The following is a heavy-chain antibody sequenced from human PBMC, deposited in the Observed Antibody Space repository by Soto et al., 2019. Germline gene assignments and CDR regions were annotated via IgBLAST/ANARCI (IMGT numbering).Heavy chain of an antibody. V-gene: IGHV3-30-3*01. Sequence: QVQLVESGGGVVQPGRSLRLSCAASGFTFSSYAMHWVRQAPGKGLEWVAVISYDGSNKYYADSVKGRFTISRDNSKNTLYLQMNSVRAEDTAVYYCARDQFRVDCSSTSCYLPYYYYGMDVWGQGTTVTVSS. D-gene: IGHD2-2*01. CDR3: ARDQFRVDCSSTSCYLPYYYYGMDV. J-gene: IGHJ6*02. CDR1: GFTFSSYA. CDR2: ISYDGSNK.